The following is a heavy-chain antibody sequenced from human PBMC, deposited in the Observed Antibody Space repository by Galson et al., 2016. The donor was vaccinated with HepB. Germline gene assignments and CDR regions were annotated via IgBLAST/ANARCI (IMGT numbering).Heavy chain of an antibody. V-gene: IGHV3-33*01. CDR2: IWYDESRI. CDR3: SRDTAGRRIDS. D-gene: IGHD6-6*01. CDR1: GFTFSAYG. J-gene: IGHJ4*02. Sequence: SLRLSCAASGFTFSAYGMHWVRQAPGKGLEWVAVIWYDESRIYYGDFVKGRFTISRDNSRNTVSLQMNSLRAEDTALYYCSRDTAGRRIDSWGQGTLVTVSS.